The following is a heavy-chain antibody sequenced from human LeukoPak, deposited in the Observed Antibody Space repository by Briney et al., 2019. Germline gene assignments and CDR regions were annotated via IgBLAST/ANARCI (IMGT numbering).Heavy chain of an antibody. J-gene: IGHJ6*03. CDR3: ARHLYCSGGSCYSGRVGYYYYYIDV. V-gene: IGHV4-59*08. D-gene: IGHD2-15*01. CDR2: VYYSGTT. Sequence: SETLSLTCTVSGGSISSYSWSWIRQPPGKRLEWIGYVYYSGTTNYNPSLKSRVTISVDTSKNQFSLKLSSVTAADTAVYYCARHLYCSGGSCYSGRVGYYYYYIDVWGKGTTVTISS. CDR1: GGSISSYS.